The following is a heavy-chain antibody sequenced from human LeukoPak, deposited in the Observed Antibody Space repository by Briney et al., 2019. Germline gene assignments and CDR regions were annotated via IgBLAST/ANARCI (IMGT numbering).Heavy chain of an antibody. D-gene: IGHD2-21*01. CDR3: VKEGDDQPIFDY. J-gene: IGHJ4*02. CDR1: GFTFSSYS. Sequence: GGSLRLSCAASGFTFSSYSMNWVRQAPGKGLEWVSSISSSSSNIYYADSVKGRFTISRDNAKNSLYLQMNSLRVEDTAVYYCVKEGDDQPIFDYWGQGTLVTVSS. CDR2: ISSSSSNI. V-gene: IGHV3-21*01.